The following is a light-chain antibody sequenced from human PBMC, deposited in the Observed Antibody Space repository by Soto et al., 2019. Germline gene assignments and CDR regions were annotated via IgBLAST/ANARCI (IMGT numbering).Light chain of an antibody. CDR1: QSVSSSY. CDR3: QQYCISPYT. Sequence: EIGLTQSPGTLSLSPGERATLSCRASQSVSSSYLAWYQQKPGQAPRPLMYGASSRSTGIPDRFSGGGSATDFTLTISRLEPDDFAVYYCQQYCISPYTFGQGTKLEIK. J-gene: IGKJ2*01. V-gene: IGKV3-20*01. CDR2: GAS.